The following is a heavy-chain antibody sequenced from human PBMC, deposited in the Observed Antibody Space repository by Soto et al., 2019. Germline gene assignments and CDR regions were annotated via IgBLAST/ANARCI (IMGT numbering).Heavy chain of an antibody. CDR3: ARDYGEGYYYYYMDV. CDR1: GFTFSSYA. V-gene: IGHV3-64*01. J-gene: IGHJ6*03. D-gene: IGHD3-10*01. CDR2: ISSNGGST. Sequence: GGSLRLSCAASGFTFSSYAMHWVRQAPGKGLEYVSAISSNGGSTYYANSVKGRFTISRDNSKNTLYLQMGSLRAEDMAVYYCARDYGEGYYYYYMDVWGKGTTVTVSS.